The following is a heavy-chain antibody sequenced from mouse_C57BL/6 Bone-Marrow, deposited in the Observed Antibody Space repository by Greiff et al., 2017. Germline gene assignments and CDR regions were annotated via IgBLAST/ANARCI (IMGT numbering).Heavy chain of an antibody. D-gene: IGHD1-1*01. CDR2: IDPENGDT. Sequence: EVQLQHSGAELVRPGASVKLSCTASGFNIKDDYMHWVKQRPEQGLEWIGWIDPENGDTEYASKFQGKATITADTSSNTAYLQLSSLTSEDTAVYYCTTCYGSSYWYFDVWGTGTTVTVSS. CDR3: TTCYGSSYWYFDV. V-gene: IGHV14-4*01. J-gene: IGHJ1*03. CDR1: GFNIKDDY.